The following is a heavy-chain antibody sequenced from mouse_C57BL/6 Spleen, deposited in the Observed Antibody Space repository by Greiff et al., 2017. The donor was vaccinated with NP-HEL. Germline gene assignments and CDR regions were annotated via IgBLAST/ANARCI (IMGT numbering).Heavy chain of an antibody. CDR2: IDPETGGT. CDR1: GYTFTDYE. Sequence: VQLQQSGAELVRPGASVTLSCKASGYTFTDYEMHWVKQTPVHGLEWIGAIDPETGGTAYNQKFKGKAILTADKSSSTAYMELRSLTSEDSAVYYCTRCKTLYGSSPCWYCDVWGTGTTVTVSS. V-gene: IGHV1-15*01. CDR3: TRCKTLYGSSPCWYCDV. J-gene: IGHJ1*03. D-gene: IGHD1-1*01.